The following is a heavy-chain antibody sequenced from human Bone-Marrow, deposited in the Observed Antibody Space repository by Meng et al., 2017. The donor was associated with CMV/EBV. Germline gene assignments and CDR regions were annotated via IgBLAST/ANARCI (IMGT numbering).Heavy chain of an antibody. J-gene: IGHJ5*02. CDR2: IYYSGST. V-gene: IGHV4-59*01. D-gene: IGHD3-22*01. CDR3: ARYYYDNSGYYRTRSFDN. Sequence: ESLKISCAASGFTFSSYSMNWVRQAPGKGLEWIAYIYYSGSTNYNPSLKSRVTISVDTSKNQFSLKLSSVTAADTAVYYCARYYYDNSGYYRTRSFDNWGQGTLVPVSS. CDR1: GFTFSSYS.